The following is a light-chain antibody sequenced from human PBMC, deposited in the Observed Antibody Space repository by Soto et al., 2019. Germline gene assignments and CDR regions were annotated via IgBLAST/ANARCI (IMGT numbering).Light chain of an antibody. CDR3: QQYSNWPPWT. J-gene: IGKJ1*01. CDR1: QSVGSN. V-gene: IGKV3-15*01. CDR2: DAS. Sequence: EIVMTQSPGTLSLSPGERATLSCRASQSVGSNLAWYQQKPAQAPRLLIYDASSRATGIPARFSGSGSGTEFTLTISSLQSEDFAVYYCQQYSNWPPWTFGQGTKVEIK.